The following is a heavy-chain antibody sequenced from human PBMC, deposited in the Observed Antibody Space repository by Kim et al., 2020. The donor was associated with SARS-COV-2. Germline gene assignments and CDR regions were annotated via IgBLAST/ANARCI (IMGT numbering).Heavy chain of an antibody. D-gene: IGHD5-18*01. CDR1: GFTVSSIN. J-gene: IGHJ6*01. CDR3: ARGGYSSDVYYYYG. V-gene: IGHV3-53*01. CDR2: IYSGGRS. Sequence: GGSLRLSCAASGFTVSSINMSWVRQAPVKGLEWVSSIYSGGRSFYAASVKGRFSTSRDNSNNTLYLQLNSMIAEDTAVYYCARGGYSSDVYYYYG.